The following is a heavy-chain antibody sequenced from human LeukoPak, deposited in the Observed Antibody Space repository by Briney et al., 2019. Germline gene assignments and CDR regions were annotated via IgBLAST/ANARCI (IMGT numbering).Heavy chain of an antibody. D-gene: IGHD3-9*01. CDR2: ILGSGRSA. V-gene: IGHV3-23*01. CDR1: GFTFNNYA. CDR3: SKWGDYDVLTGYYDSDF. Sequence: GGSLRLSCAASGFTFNNYAMSWVRQAPGKGLEWVSAILGSGRSAYYADSVKGRFTISRDNSKNSLFLQMNSLRVEDTALYYCSKWGDYDVLTGYYDSDFWGQGTLATVSA. J-gene: IGHJ4*02.